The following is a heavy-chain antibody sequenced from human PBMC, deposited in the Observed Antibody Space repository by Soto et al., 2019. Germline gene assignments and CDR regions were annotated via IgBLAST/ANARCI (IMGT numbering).Heavy chain of an antibody. CDR2: MNPNSGNT. J-gene: IGHJ5*02. V-gene: IGHV1-8*01. D-gene: IGHD2-15*01. Sequence: ASVKVSCKASGYTFTSYDINWVRQATGQGLEWMGWMNPNSGNTGYAQKFQGRVTMTRNTSISTAYMELSSLRSEDTAVYYCARGIPGCCGGATCYSGWFDPWGQGTLVTVSS. CDR1: GYTFTSYD. CDR3: ARGIPGCCGGATCYSGWFDP.